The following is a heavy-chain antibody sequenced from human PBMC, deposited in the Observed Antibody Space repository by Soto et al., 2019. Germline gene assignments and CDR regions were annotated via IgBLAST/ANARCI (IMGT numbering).Heavy chain of an antibody. CDR3: TSYYDFWSGYPGFAAFDI. V-gene: IGHV3-15*01. Sequence: VQLVESGGGLVQPGGSLRLSCAASGFTFSNAWMSWVRQAPGKGLEWVGRIKSKTDGGTTDYAAPVKGRFTISRDDSKNTLYLQMNSLKTEDTAVYYCTSYYDFWSGYPGFAAFDIWGQGTMVTVSS. CDR1: GFTFSNAW. J-gene: IGHJ3*02. CDR2: IKSKTDGGTT. D-gene: IGHD3-3*01.